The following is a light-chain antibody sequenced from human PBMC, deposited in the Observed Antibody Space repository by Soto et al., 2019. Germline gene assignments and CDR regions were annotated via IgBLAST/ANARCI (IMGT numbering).Light chain of an antibody. J-gene: IGKJ1*01. V-gene: IGKV1-39*01. CDR3: QKSYSTTRT. CDR1: QSISSY. Sequence: DIQMTQSPSSLSASVGDRVTITCRASQSISSYLNWYQQKPGKAPKLLIYAASSLQSGVPSRFSGRGSGTDFTLTISSLQPEDVATYYCQKSYSTTRTFGQGPKVEIK. CDR2: AAS.